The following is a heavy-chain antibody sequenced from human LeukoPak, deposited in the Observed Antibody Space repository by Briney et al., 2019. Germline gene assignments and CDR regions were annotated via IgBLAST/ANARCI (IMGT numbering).Heavy chain of an antibody. V-gene: IGHV1-69*13. J-gene: IGHJ4*02. D-gene: IGHD6-13*01. CDR1: GGTFSSNA. CDR2: IIPIFGTA. CDR3: ARGGPGIAAAGQIDY. Sequence: SVKVSCKASGGTFSSNAISWMRHAPGQGLEWMGGIIPIFGTANYAQKFQGRVTITADESTSTAYMELSSLRSEDTAVYYCARGGPGIAAAGQIDYWGKGTLVTVSS.